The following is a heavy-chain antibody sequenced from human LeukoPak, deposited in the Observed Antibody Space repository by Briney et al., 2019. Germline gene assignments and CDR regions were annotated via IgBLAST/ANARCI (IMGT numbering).Heavy chain of an antibody. CDR2: MKQDGSDK. D-gene: IGHD1-26*01. CDR1: GFTFSSYW. CDR3: AKGGGSYPRGAFDI. J-gene: IGHJ3*02. V-gene: IGHV3-7*03. Sequence: PGGSLRLSCAASGFTFSSYWMSWVRQAPGKGLEWVANMKQDGSDKNYLDSVKGRFTISRDNAKNSLYLQMNSLRAEDTAVYYCAKGGGSYPRGAFDIWGQGTMVTVSS.